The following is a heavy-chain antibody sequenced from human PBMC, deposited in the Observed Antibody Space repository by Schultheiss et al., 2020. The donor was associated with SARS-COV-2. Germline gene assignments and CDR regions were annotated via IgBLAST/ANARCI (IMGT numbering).Heavy chain of an antibody. D-gene: IGHD6-13*01. CDR2: IYYSGST. Sequence: SETLSLTCTVSGGSIRNYYGSWIRQPPGKGLEWIGYIYYSGSTNYNPSLKSRVTISVDTSKNQFSLKLSSVTAADTAVYYCARLQSGLSSSWVDYWGQGTLVTVSS. CDR1: GGSIRNYY. V-gene: IGHV4-59*01. J-gene: IGHJ4*02. CDR3: ARLQSGLSSSWVDY.